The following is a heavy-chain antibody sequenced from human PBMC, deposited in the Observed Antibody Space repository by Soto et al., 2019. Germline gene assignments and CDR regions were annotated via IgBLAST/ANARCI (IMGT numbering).Heavy chain of an antibody. J-gene: IGHJ4*02. V-gene: IGHV3-21*04. CDR1: VFTLSRDS. CDR2: VNSTTNYI. CDR3: SRESEELTTKFDY. Sequence: LIVSCAAAVFTLSRDSLNLVRQAPGKGLGWVSCVNSTTNYIYYGDSIKGRVTISRYNAKNSLYLDMHSLRAEDTSVHYCSRESEELTTKFDYWGQGTLVTVSS. D-gene: IGHD1-7*01.